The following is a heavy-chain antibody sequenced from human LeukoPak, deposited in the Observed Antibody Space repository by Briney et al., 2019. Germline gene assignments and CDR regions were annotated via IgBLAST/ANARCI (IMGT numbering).Heavy chain of an antibody. CDR1: GGSIGSTTYY. Sequence: SQTLSLTCTVSGGSIGSTTYYWSWIRQHPGKGLEWIGYIYYSGSTYYNPSLKSRVTISVDTSKNQFSLKLTSVTAADTAVYYCARDRSPSGTSTGNLDFWGQGTLVTVSS. CDR2: IYYSGST. J-gene: IGHJ4*02. CDR3: ARDRSPSGTSTGNLDF. V-gene: IGHV4-31*03. D-gene: IGHD1-26*01.